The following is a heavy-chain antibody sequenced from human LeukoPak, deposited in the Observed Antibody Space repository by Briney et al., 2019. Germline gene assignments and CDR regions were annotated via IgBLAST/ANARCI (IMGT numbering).Heavy chain of an antibody. CDR2: ISAYNGNT. CDR3: ARDNSVRDEAWWFNL. D-gene: IGHD5-24*01. J-gene: IGHJ5*02. Sequence: PRASVTVSCKASGYTFTSYGISWVRQAPGQGLEWMGWISAYNGNTNYAQTLQGRVTMTTDTSTSTAYMELRSLRSEDTAVYYCARDNSVRDEAWWFNLWGQGTLVTVSS. V-gene: IGHV1-18*01. CDR1: GYTFTSYG.